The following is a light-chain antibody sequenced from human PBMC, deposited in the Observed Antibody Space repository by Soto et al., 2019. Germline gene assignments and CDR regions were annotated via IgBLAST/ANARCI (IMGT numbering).Light chain of an antibody. Sequence: EIVLTQSPVTLSLSPGERATLSCRASQSVSNNYLAWYQQKPGQAPRLLIYGASNRATGIPDRFSGSGSGTDFTLTISSLQPEDFATYYCQQANSFPITFGQGTKVDIK. CDR1: QSVSNNY. CDR3: QQANSFPIT. CDR2: GAS. V-gene: IGKV3-20*01. J-gene: IGKJ1*01.